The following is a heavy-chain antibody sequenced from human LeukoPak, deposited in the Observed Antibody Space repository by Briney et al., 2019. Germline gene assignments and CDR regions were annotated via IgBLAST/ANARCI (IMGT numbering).Heavy chain of an antibody. CDR1: GYTFTGYY. V-gene: IGHV1-2*02. Sequence: ASLKVSCKASGYTFTGYYMHWVRPAPGQGLARMGWINPNSGGANYAQKFQGRVTMTRDTSISTAYMELSRLRSDDTAVYYCAREESVNFVVWHWGQGTLVTVSS. CDR3: AREESVNFVVWH. CDR2: INPNSGGA. J-gene: IGHJ4*02. D-gene: IGHD3-16*01.